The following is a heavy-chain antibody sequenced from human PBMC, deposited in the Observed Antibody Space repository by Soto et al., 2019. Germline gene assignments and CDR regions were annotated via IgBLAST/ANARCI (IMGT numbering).Heavy chain of an antibody. V-gene: IGHV1-3*01. J-gene: IGHJ6*03. D-gene: IGHD3-10*01. CDR2: INAGNGNT. Sequence: GASVKVSCKASGYTFTSYAMHWVRQAPGQRLEWMGWINAGNGNTKYSQKLQGRVTITRDTSASTAYMELSSLRSEDTAVYYCARDGDYCSGSYYWSYYYYYMDVWGKGTTVTVSS. CDR1: GYTFTSYA. CDR3: ARDGDYCSGSYYWSYYYYYMDV.